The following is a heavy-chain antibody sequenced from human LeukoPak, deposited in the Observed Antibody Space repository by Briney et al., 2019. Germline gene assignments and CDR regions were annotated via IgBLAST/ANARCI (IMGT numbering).Heavy chain of an antibody. D-gene: IGHD6-19*01. V-gene: IGHV4-34*01. CDR3: ARAIAVAGLLYYFDY. Sequence: SETLSLTCAVYGGSFSGYYWSWIRQAPGKGLEWIGGINHSGSTNYNPSLKSRVTISVDTSKNQFSLKLSSVTAADTAVYYCARAIAVAGLLYYFDYWGQGTLVTVSS. CDR2: INHSGST. CDR1: GGSFSGYY. J-gene: IGHJ4*02.